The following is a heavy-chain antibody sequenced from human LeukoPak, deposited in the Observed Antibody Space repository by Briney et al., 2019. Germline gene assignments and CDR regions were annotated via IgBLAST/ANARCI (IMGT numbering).Heavy chain of an antibody. CDR3: AKELDTMFFDY. J-gene: IGHJ4*02. CDR2: AGWAGGTT. Sequence: GGSLRLSCATSGFNFDRYTIHWVRQAPGKGLEWVSLAGWAGGTTFYSDSVRGRFTISRDSGRKSVYPQMNSLTTDDTAFYFCAKELDTMFFDYWGQGALVTVSS. D-gene: IGHD3-10*02. CDR1: GFNFDRYT. V-gene: IGHV3-43*01.